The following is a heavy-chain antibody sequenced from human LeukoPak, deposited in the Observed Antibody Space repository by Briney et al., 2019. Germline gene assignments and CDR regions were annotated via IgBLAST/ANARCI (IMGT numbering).Heavy chain of an antibody. J-gene: IGHJ6*03. CDR3: AKIPRFWSAQAYYMDV. CDR1: GFTFSSYG. Sequence: GESLKISCAASGFTFSSYGMHWVRQAPGKGLEWVAFIRYDGSNKYYADSVKGRFTISRDNSKNTLYLQMNSLRAEDTAVYYCAKIPRFWSAQAYYMDVWGKGTTVTVSS. CDR2: IRYDGSNK. V-gene: IGHV3-30*02. D-gene: IGHD3-3*01.